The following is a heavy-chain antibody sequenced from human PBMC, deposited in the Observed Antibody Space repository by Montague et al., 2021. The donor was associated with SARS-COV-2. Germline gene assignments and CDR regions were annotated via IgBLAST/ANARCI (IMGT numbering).Heavy chain of an antibody. Sequence: SETLSLTCTVSGGSISRYSWTWIRQPPGKGLEWIGDINNSGSTNXXPSLTSRVTISVDTSKNQFSLKLSSVAAADTAVYYCARVGRGSSWYEVAFDIWGQGTMVTVSS. CDR1: GGSISRYS. D-gene: IGHD6-13*01. V-gene: IGHV4-59*01. CDR2: INNSGST. CDR3: ARVGRGSSWYEVAFDI. J-gene: IGHJ3*02.